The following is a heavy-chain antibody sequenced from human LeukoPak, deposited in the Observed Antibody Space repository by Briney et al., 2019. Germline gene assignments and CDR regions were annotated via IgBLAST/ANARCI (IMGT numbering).Heavy chain of an antibody. CDR1: GYSFTGDY. CDR3: ARDRGSSWYVDY. CDR2: INPNSGGT. Sequence: ASVKVSCKASGYSFTGDYMHWVRQAPGQGFEWMGWINPNSGGTNYAQRFQGRVTMTRDTSISTAYMELSRLRSDDTAVYYCARDRGSSWYVDYWGQGNLVTVSS. D-gene: IGHD6-13*01. V-gene: IGHV1-2*02. J-gene: IGHJ4*02.